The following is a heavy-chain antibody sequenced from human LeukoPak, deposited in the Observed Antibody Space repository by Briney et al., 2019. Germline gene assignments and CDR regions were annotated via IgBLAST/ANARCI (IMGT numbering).Heavy chain of an antibody. V-gene: IGHV1-8*03. J-gene: IGHJ6*03. D-gene: IGHD4-17*01. CDR3: ARGSHYGDRYYYYYMDV. CDR2: VNPNSGNT. Sequence: ASVKVSCKASGYTFTSYDINWVRQATGQGLEWMGWVNPNSGNTGYAQKFQGRVTITRNTSISTAYMELSRMRSEDTAVYYCARGSHYGDRYYYYYMDVWGKGTTVTVSS. CDR1: GYTFTSYD.